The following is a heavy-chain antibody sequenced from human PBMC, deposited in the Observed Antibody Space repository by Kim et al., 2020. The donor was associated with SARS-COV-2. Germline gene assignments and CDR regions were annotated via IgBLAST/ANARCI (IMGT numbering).Heavy chain of an antibody. V-gene: IGHV3-33*05. CDR2: IKSDGSRQ. D-gene: IGHD3-10*01. CDR3: AREGGVGNSGSPDS. CDR1: GFTISSYD. Sequence: GGSLRLSCAAAGFTISSYDMHWVRQAPGKGLEWVAVIKSDGSRQYYADSVKGRFTISRDSSKNTLFLQMSSLRDEDTSVYYCAREGGVGNSGSPDSWGQGTLVTVSS. J-gene: IGHJ5*01.